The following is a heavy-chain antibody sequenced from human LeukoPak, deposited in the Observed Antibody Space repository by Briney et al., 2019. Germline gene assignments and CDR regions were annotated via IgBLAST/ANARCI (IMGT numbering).Heavy chain of an antibody. Sequence: GGSLRLSRAASGFTFSSYGMHWVRQAPGKGLEWVAVVSYDGSNKYYADSVKGRFTISRDNSKNTLYLQMNSLRAEDTAVYYCAKLLIDGIVGATDYFDYWGQGTLVTVSS. CDR2: VSYDGSNK. D-gene: IGHD1-26*01. CDR3: AKLLIDGIVGATDYFDY. V-gene: IGHV3-30*18. J-gene: IGHJ4*02. CDR1: GFTFSSYG.